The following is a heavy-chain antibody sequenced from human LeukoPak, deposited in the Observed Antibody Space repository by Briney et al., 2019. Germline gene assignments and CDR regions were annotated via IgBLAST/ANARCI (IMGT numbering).Heavy chain of an antibody. J-gene: IGHJ4*02. CDR1: GFTFSAYW. CDR3: ANYRKPQGLDY. CDR2: IDRDGSVR. D-gene: IGHD1-14*01. Sequence: GGSLRLSCAASGFTFSAYWMSWVRQTPEKGLEFVANIDRDGSVRNYMDSLKGRFTISRDNSKNTLYLQMTSLRVEDTAVYYCANYRKPQGLDYWGQGTLVTVSS. V-gene: IGHV3-7*03.